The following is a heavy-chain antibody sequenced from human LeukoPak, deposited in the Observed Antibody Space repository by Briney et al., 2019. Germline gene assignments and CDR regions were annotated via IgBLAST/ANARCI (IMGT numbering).Heavy chain of an antibody. CDR3: ARSMVRGVIPREEYYYYYYYMDV. CDR2: IYTSGST. D-gene: IGHD3-10*01. Sequence: SETLSLTCTVSGGSISSYYWSWIRQPAGKGLEWIGRIYTSGSTNYNPSLKSRVTISVDTSENQFSLKLSSVTAADTAVYYCARSMVRGVIPREEYYYYYYYMDVWGKGTTVTVSS. CDR1: GGSISSYY. J-gene: IGHJ6*03. V-gene: IGHV4-4*07.